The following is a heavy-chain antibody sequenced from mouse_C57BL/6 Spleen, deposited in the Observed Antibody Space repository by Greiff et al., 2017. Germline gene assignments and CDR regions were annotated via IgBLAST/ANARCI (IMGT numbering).Heavy chain of an antibody. D-gene: IGHD1-1*01. CDR1: GYTFTSYW. Sequence: VQLQQPGAELVKPGASVKLSCKASGYTFTSYWMQWVKQRPGQGLEWIGEIDPSDSYTNYNQKFKGKATLTVDTSSSTAYMQLSSLTSEDSAVYYCARWGSSPWFAYWGQGTLVTVSA. CDR3: ARWGSSPWFAY. CDR2: IDPSDSYT. J-gene: IGHJ3*01. V-gene: IGHV1-50*01.